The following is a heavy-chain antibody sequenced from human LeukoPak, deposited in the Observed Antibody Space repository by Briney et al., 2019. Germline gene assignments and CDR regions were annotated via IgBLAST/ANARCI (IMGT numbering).Heavy chain of an antibody. CDR1: GFTFSSYG. D-gene: IGHD5-18*01. Sequence: PGGSLILSCAASGFTFSSYGMHWVRQAPGKGLDWVAVISNDGSKEFYADSVKGRFTISRDNSDNTLFLQMNSLGPEDTAVYYCAKPRGYNYEYYFHYWGQGTLVTVSS. CDR3: AKPRGYNYEYYFHY. J-gene: IGHJ4*02. V-gene: IGHV3-30*18. CDR2: ISNDGSKE.